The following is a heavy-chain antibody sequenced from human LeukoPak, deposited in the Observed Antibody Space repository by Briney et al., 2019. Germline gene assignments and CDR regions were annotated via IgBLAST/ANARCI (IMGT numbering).Heavy chain of an antibody. V-gene: IGHV4-34*01. CDR2: INHSGST. CDR3: ARNLYYDILTGYPEANWFDP. Sequence: SETLSLTCAVYGGSFSGYYWSWIRQPPGKGLEWIGAINHSGSTNYNPALKSRVTISVDTSKNQFSLKLSSVTAADTAVYYCARNLYYDILTGYPEANWFDPWGQGTLVTVSS. J-gene: IGHJ5*02. CDR1: GGSFSGYY. D-gene: IGHD3-9*01.